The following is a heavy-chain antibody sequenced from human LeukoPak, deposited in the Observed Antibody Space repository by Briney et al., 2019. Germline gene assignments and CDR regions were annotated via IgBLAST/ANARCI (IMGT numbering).Heavy chain of an antibody. J-gene: IGHJ4*02. CDR2: ISSSSSYI. CDR1: GFTFSSYS. CDR3: ARDRGDSSSFLDY. V-gene: IGHV3-21*01. Sequence: PGGSLRLSCAASGFTFSSYSMNWVRQAPGKGLEWVSSISSSSSYIYYADSVKGRFTISRDNAKNSLYLQMNSLRAEDTAVYYCARDRGDSSSFLDYWGQGTLVTVSS. D-gene: IGHD6-6*01.